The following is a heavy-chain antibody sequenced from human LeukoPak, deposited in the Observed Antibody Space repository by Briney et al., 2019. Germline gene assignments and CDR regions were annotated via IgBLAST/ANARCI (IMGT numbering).Heavy chain of an antibody. V-gene: IGHV3-48*02. Sequence: GGSLRLSCAASGFTFSDYAMTWVRQAPGKGLEWVSYITSTSGTIHYADSVKGRFTISRDNAKNPLSLEMNSLREEDTAVYFCTRDPHALDFWGRGTLVTVSS. CDR3: TRDPHALDF. CDR1: GFTFSDYA. J-gene: IGHJ4*02. CDR2: ITSTSGTI.